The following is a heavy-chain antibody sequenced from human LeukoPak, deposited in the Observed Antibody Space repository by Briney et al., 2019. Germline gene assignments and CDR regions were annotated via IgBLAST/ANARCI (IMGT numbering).Heavy chain of an antibody. CDR3: ARVQRGIAVALDY. Sequence: EGSLRLSCAASGFTFSSYEMNWVRQAPGKGLEWVSYISTTGSSIYYADSVKGRFTISRDNVKNLLYLQMNSLRAEDTAVYYCARVQRGIAVALDYWGQGTLATVSS. J-gene: IGHJ4*02. V-gene: IGHV3-48*03. D-gene: IGHD6-19*01. CDR2: ISTTGSSI. CDR1: GFTFSSYE.